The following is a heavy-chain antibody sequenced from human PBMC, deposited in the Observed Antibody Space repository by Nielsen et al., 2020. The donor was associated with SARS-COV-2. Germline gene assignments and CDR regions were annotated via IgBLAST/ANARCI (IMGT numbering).Heavy chain of an antibody. J-gene: IGHJ6*02. V-gene: IGHV3-23*01. CDR3: TRRVAGGTMDV. Sequence: GESLKISCAASGFTFSNFAMNLVRQAPGKGLEWVSTIGVSGGGTYYADSLKGRFTISRDNSKNTLYLQMNSLGADDTAIYYCTRRVAGGTMDVWGQGTTVTVSS. CDR1: GFTFSNFA. D-gene: IGHD6-19*01. CDR2: IGVSGGGT.